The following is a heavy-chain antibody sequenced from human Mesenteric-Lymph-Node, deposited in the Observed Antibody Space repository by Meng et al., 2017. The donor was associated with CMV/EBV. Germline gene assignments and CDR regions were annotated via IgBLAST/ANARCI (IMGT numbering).Heavy chain of an antibody. CDR1: GFTFSSYS. CDR2: IREKTNAGTA. D-gene: IGHD5-18*01. V-gene: IGHV3-71*01. J-gene: IGHJ3*01. Sequence: GGSLKISCAASGFTFSSYSMNWVRQAPGKGLEWEGFIREKTNAGTAEWTTPVTGRFTVSRDDSKSITYLQLSSLRAEDTAVYYCAKSSGYSYGANAFDVWGQGTMVTVSS. CDR3: AKSSGYSYGANAFDV.